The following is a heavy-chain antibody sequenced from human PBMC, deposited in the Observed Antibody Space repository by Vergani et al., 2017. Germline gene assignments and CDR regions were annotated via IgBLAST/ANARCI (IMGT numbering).Heavy chain of an antibody. V-gene: IGHV3-30*19. CDR3: ARSVLRYFEEPFDY. D-gene: IGHD3-9*01. CDR1: GFTFSSYG. Sequence: QVQLVESGGGVVQPGRSLRLSCAASGFTFSSYGMHWVRQAPGKGLEWVAVIWYDGSNKYYADSVKGRFTISRDNSKNTLYLQMNSLRAEDTAVYYCARSVLRYFEEPFDYWGQGTLVTVSS. J-gene: IGHJ4*02. CDR2: IWYDGSNK.